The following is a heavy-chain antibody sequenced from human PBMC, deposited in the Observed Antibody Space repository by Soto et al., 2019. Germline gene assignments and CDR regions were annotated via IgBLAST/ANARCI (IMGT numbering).Heavy chain of an antibody. J-gene: IGHJ4*01. Sequence: QVQLVQSGAEVKKPGASVKVSCKASGYTFTSYAMHWVRQAPGQRLEWMGWINAGNGNTKYSQKFQGRVTITRDTTASTACMELSSLRSEDTAVYYYASDQGGGWYIWGQVTLVTVSS. V-gene: IGHV1-3*01. CDR2: INAGNGNT. D-gene: IGHD6-19*01. CDR1: GYTFTSYA. CDR3: ASDQGGGWYI.